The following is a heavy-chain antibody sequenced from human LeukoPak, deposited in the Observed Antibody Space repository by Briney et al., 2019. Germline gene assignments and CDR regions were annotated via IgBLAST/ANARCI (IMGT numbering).Heavy chain of an antibody. CDR3: AIRYCSSTSCYSDSYYYYYYMDV. V-gene: IGHV1-69*05. CDR1: GGTFSSYA. Sequence: SVKVSCKASGGTFSSYAISWVRQAPGQGREWMGGIIPIFGTANYAQKFQGRVTITTDESTSTAYMELSSLRSEDTAVYYCAIRYCSSTSCYSDSYYYYYYMDVWGKGTTVTVSS. CDR2: IIPIFGTA. J-gene: IGHJ6*03. D-gene: IGHD2-2*01.